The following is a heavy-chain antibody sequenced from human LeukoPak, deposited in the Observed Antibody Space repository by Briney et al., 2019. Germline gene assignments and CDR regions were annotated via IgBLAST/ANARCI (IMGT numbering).Heavy chain of an antibody. CDR3: ARARYRDGYNLFDY. V-gene: IGHV1-2*02. Sequence: ASVKVSCKASGYTFTDYYMHWVRQAPGQGPEWMGWIKPNSGGTSYTQKFQGRVTMTRDTSISTAYMELSRLRSDDTAVYYCARARYRDGYNLFDYWGQGTLVTVSS. J-gene: IGHJ4*02. CDR1: GYTFTDYY. CDR2: IKPNSGGT. D-gene: IGHD5-24*01.